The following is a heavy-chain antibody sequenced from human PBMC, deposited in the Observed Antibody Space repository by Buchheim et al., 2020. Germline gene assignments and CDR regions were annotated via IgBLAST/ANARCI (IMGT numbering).Heavy chain of an antibody. D-gene: IGHD2-2*03. J-gene: IGHJ6*02. V-gene: IGHV3-74*01. CDR1: GFTFSSYW. CDR2: INSDGSST. Sequence: EVQLVESGGGLVQPGGSLRLSCAASGFTFSSYWMHWVRQAPGKGLVWVSRINSDGSSTSYADSVKGRFTNSRDNAKNTLYLQMNSLRAEDTAVYYCARDDVDIVVVPASYYYYYGMDVWGQGTT. CDR3: ARDDVDIVVVPASYYYYYGMDV.